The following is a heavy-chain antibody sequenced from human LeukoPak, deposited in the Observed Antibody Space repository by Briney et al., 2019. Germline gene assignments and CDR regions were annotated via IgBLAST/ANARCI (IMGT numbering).Heavy chain of an antibody. CDR3: ARGPSITMVRGGQWYYYMDV. CDR1: GGTFSSYA. V-gene: IGHV1-69*13. D-gene: IGHD3-10*01. Sequence: ASVKVSCKASGGTFSSYAITWVRQAPGQGLEWLGGIIPMFGTAKYAQKFQGRVTITADESTSTAYMELSSLRSDDTAVYYCARGPSITMVRGGQWYYYMDVWGKGTTVTISS. J-gene: IGHJ6*03. CDR2: IIPMFGTA.